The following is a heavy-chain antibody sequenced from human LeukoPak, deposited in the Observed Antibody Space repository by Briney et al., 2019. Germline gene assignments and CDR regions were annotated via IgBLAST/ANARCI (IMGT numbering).Heavy chain of an antibody. Sequence: GRSLRLSCAASGFTFSSYGMHWVRQAPGKGLEWVADIWYDGSNKYYADSVKGRFTISRDNSKNTLYLQMNSLRAEDTAVYYCAKAKVKALWFGELHAYYFDYWGQGTLVTVSS. CDR1: GFTFSSYG. CDR3: AKAKVKALWFGELHAYYFDY. J-gene: IGHJ4*02. D-gene: IGHD3-10*01. V-gene: IGHV3-33*06. CDR2: IWYDGSNK.